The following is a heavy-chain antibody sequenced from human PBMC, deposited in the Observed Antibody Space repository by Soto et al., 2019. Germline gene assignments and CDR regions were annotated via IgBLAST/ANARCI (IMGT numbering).Heavy chain of an antibody. V-gene: IGHV3-30*18. J-gene: IGHJ4*02. CDR3: AKMSGSGYPPTLYY. Sequence: QVHLVESGEGVVQPGRSLRLSCTASGFTFSTYAMHWVCQAPGKGLEWVAIISYDGSNKYYADSVKGRFTVSRDNFKNTLYLQMNSLRAEDTAVYYCAKMSGSGYPPTLYYWGQGTLVTVSS. CDR1: GFTFSTYA. CDR2: ISYDGSNK. D-gene: IGHD3-22*01.